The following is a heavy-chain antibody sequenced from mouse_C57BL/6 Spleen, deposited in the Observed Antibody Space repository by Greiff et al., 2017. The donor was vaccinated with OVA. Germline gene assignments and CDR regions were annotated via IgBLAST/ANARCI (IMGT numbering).Heavy chain of an antibody. CDR2: IYPSDSET. D-gene: IGHD4-1*01. CDR3: AILTSYYFDY. V-gene: IGHV1-61*01. Sequence: VQLQQSGAELVRPGSSVKLSCKASGYTFTSYWMDWVKQRPGQGLEWIGNIYPSDSETHYNQKFKDKATLTVDKSSSTAYMQLSSLTSEDSAVYYCAILTSYYFDYWGQGTTLTVSS. J-gene: IGHJ2*01. CDR1: GYTFTSYW.